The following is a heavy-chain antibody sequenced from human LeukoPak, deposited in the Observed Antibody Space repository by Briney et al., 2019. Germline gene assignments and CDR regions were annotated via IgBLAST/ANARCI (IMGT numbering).Heavy chain of an antibody. CDR3: ARERRGMTQLDY. CDR1: GGSISSGDYY. V-gene: IGHV4-30-4*01. CDR2: IYYSGIT. J-gene: IGHJ4*02. Sequence: SQTLSLTCTVSGGSISSGDYYWSWIRQPPGKGLEWIGYIYYSGITYYNPSLKSRFTISVDTSKNQFSLKLRSVTAADTAVYYCARERRGMTQLDYWGQGTLVTVSS.